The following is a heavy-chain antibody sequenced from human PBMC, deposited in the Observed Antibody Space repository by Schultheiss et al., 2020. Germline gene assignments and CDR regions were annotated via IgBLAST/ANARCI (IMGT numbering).Heavy chain of an antibody. V-gene: IGHV4-61*02. CDR1: GGSISSGSYY. D-gene: IGHD6-6*01. Sequence: SETLSLTCTVSGGSISSGSYYWSWIRQPAGKGLEWIGRIYTSGSTNYNPSLKSRVTISVDTSKNQFSLKLSSVTAADTAVYYCARHRLGIAALPPDYWGQGTLVTVSS. CDR2: IYTSGST. CDR3: ARHRLGIAALPPDY. J-gene: IGHJ4*02.